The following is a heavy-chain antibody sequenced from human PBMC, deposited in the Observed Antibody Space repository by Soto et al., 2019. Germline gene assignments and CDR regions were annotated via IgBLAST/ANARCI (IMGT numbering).Heavy chain of an antibody. J-gene: IGHJ1*01. CDR2: INTDGSST. CDR1: GLTFSSYW. Sequence: EVQLVESGGGFVQPGGSLRLSCAVSGLTFSSYWMHWVRQAPGKGLVWVSRINTDGSSTTYADSVKGRFTISRDNAKNTLYLKMNSLGVDDTAIYYCASAKSSNVHFQDWGQGTLVTVSS. D-gene: IGHD2-2*01. V-gene: IGHV3-74*03. CDR3: ASAKSSNVHFQD.